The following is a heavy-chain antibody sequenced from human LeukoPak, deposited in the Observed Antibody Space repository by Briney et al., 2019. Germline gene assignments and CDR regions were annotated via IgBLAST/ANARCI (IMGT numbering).Heavy chain of an antibody. D-gene: IGHD2-2*02. CDR3: ARDLRRGYCSSTSCYRVNDAFDI. J-gene: IGHJ3*02. CDR2: ISAYYGNR. Sequence: ASVKVSCKASGYTFTSYGISWVRQAPGQGLEWMGWISAYYGNRNYAQKLQGRVTMTTDTSTSTAYMELRSLRSDDTAVYYCARDLRRGYCSSTSCYRVNDAFDIWGQGTMVTVSS. CDR1: GYTFTSYG. V-gene: IGHV1-18*04.